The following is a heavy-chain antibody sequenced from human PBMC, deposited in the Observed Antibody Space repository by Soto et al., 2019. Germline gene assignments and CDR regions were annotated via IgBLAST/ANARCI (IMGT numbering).Heavy chain of an antibody. CDR1: GFTFSSYG. Sequence: QVQMVESGGGVVQPGRSLRLSCAASGFTFSSYGMHWVRQAPGKGLEWVAVISYDGSNKYYADSVKGRFTISRDNSKNTLYLQMNSLRAEDTAVYYCAKDQYYYGSGSSGGGMDVWSQGTTVTVSS. D-gene: IGHD3-10*01. J-gene: IGHJ6*02. CDR2: ISYDGSNK. V-gene: IGHV3-30*18. CDR3: AKDQYYYGSGSSGGGMDV.